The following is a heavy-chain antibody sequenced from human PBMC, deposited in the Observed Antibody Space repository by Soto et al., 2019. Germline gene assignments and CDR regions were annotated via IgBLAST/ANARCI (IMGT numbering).Heavy chain of an antibody. J-gene: IGHJ6*03. CDR1: GFTFSSYA. CDR2: ISGSGGST. Sequence: GGSLRLSCAASGFTFSSYAMSWVRQAPGKGLEWVSAISGSGGSTYYADSVKGRFTISRDNSKNTLYLQMNSLRAEDKAVYYCAKDASKVITFGGVIPESSPYYYYYMDVWGKGTTVTVSS. D-gene: IGHD3-16*02. CDR3: AKDASKVITFGGVIPESSPYYYYYMDV. V-gene: IGHV3-23*01.